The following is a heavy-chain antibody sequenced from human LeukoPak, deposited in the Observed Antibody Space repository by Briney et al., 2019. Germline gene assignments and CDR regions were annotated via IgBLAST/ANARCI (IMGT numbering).Heavy chain of an antibody. CDR1: GGTFSSYA. V-gene: IGHV1-69*13. CDR3: ARGRAIFGVDSYYYYYYGMDV. J-gene: IGHJ6*02. D-gene: IGHD3-3*01. Sequence: SVKVSCKASGGTFSSYAISWVRQAPGQGLEWMGGIIPIFGTANYAQKFQGRVTITADECTSTAYMELSSLRSEDTAVYYCARGRAIFGVDSYYYYYYGMDVWGQGTTVTVSS. CDR2: IIPIFGTA.